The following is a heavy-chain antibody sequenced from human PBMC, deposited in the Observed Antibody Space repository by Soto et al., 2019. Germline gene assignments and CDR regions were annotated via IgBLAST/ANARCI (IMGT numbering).Heavy chain of an antibody. CDR2: IYYSGST. CDR1: GGSISSGGYY. CDR3: ARGVKEGTSQPVLRYFDPTGGWYFDL. D-gene: IGHD3-9*01. V-gene: IGHV4-31*03. Sequence: QVQLQESGPGLVKPSQTLSLTCTVSGGSISSGGYYWSWIRQHPGKGLEWIGYIYYSGSTYYNPSPKSRVTISVDTSKNQFSLKPSSVTAADTAVYYCARGVKEGTSQPVLRYFDPTGGWYFDLWGRGTLVTVSS. J-gene: IGHJ2*01.